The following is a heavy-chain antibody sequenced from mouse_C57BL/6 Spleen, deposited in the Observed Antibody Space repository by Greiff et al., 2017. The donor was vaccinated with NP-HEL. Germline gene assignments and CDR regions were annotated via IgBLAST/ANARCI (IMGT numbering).Heavy chain of an antibody. CDR1: GYTFTDYE. Sequence: VQLVESGAELVRPGASVTLSCKASGYTFTDYEMHWVKQTPVHGLEWIGALDPETGGTAYNQKFKGKAILTADKSSSTAYMELRSLTSEDSAVYYCTRSGYGSSPLAMDYWGQGTSVTVSS. CDR2: LDPETGGT. D-gene: IGHD1-1*01. J-gene: IGHJ4*01. V-gene: IGHV1-15*01. CDR3: TRSGYGSSPLAMDY.